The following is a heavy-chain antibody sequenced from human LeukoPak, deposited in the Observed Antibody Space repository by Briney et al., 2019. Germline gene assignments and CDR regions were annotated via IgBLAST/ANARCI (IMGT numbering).Heavy chain of an antibody. V-gene: IGHV4-38-2*01. CDR3: ARYLVRGYYLGY. Sequence: KPSETLSLTCAVSGYSISSGYYWGWIRQPPGKGLEWIGSIYHSGSTYYNPSLKSRVTISVDTSKNQFSLKLSSVTAADTAVYYCARYLVRGYYLGYWGQGTLVTVSS. J-gene: IGHJ4*02. CDR1: GYSISSGYY. CDR2: IYHSGST. D-gene: IGHD3-3*01.